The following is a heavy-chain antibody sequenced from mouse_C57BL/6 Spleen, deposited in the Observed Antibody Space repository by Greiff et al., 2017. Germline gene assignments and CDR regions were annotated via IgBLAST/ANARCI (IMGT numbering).Heavy chain of an antibody. CDR1: GYSITSDY. CDR3: ARSGGNYEGAMDY. D-gene: IGHD2-1*01. Sequence: VQLQQSGPGLAKPSQTLSLTCSVTGYSITSDYWNWIRTFPGNKLEYMGYISYSGSTYYNPSLKSRISITRDTSKNQYYLQLNSVTTEDTATYYCARSGGNYEGAMDYWGQGTSVTVSS. CDR2: ISYSGST. V-gene: IGHV3-8*01. J-gene: IGHJ4*01.